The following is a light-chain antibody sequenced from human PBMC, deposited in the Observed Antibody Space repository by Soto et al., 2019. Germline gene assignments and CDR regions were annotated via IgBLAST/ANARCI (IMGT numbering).Light chain of an antibody. V-gene: IGKV1-12*01. CDR1: QDIDSR. J-gene: IGKJ1*01. CDR3: HQAKSSAWT. CDR2: TTS. Sequence: DLQMTQSPSSVSASVGDRVTITCRASQDIDSRLAWYQHKPGTAPKLLIYTTSRLQSGVPSRFSGSGSGTDFTLTISSLQPEDFATYYCHQAKSSAWTFGQGTKVEIK.